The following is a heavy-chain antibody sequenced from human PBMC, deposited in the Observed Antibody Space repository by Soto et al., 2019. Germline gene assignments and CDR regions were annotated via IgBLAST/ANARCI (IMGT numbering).Heavy chain of an antibody. CDR2: IKSKAHGGTI. V-gene: IGHV3-15*07. CDR1: GLTLSNVW. J-gene: IGHJ5*02. Sequence: EVQLVESGGGLVKPGGSLRLSCAASGLTLSNVWMNWVRQAPGKGLEWVGRIKSKAHGGTIDYAAPVNGRFTISRDDSKDTLYLQMNSLKTEDTAVYYCTAEDGWFDPWGQGTLVTVSS. CDR3: TAEDGWFDP.